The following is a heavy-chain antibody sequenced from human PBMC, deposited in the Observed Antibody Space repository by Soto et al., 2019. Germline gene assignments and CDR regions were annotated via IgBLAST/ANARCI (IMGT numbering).Heavy chain of an antibody. CDR2: ISSGGSYI. V-gene: IGHV3-21*01. Sequence: SLGLSCASCGVSLSDFELIWVRQAPGKGLEWVSFISSGGSYIYYADSVKGRFTISRDNSKNSLYLQMNSLRAEDTAVYYCARGHDYWGQGTLVTVSS. CDR3: ARGHDY. J-gene: IGHJ4*02. CDR1: GVSLSDFE.